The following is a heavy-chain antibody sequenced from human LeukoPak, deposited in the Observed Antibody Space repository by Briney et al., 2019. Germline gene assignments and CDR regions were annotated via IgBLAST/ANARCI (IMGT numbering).Heavy chain of an antibody. V-gene: IGHV4-4*09. CDR1: GGSISGNY. D-gene: IGHD1-26*01. J-gene: IGHJ5*02. Sequence: SETLSLTCTVSGGSISGNYWSWIRQPPGQGLEWIAYIHSSGYTNYNPSLKSRVIISVDTSNNQFSLKVTSVTAADTAMYYCTKRQGPTSGSYDYFDPWGQGALVTVSS. CDR3: TKRQGPTSGSYDYFDP. CDR2: IHSSGYT.